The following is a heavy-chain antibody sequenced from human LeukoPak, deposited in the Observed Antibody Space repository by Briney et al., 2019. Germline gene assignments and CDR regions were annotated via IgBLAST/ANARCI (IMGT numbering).Heavy chain of an antibody. CDR2: IYYSGST. D-gene: IGHD3-16*02. Sequence: SETLSLTCTVSGGSISSYYWSWIRQPPGKGLEWIGYIYYSGSTNYNPSLKSRVTISVDTSKNQFSLKLSSVTAADTAVYYCARGAPHYDYVWGSYRRFLYYFDYWGQGTLVTVSS. V-gene: IGHV4-59*12. J-gene: IGHJ4*02. CDR3: ARGAPHYDYVWGSYRRFLYYFDY. CDR1: GGSISSYY.